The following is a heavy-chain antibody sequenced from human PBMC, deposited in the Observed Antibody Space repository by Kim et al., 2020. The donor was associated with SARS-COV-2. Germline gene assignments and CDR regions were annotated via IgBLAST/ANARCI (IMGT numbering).Heavy chain of an antibody. CDR2: IIPIFGTA. CDR1: GGTFSSYA. Sequence: SVKVSCKASGGTFSSYAISWVRQAPGQGLEWMGGIIPIFGTANYAQKFQGRVTITADESTSTAYMELSSLRSEDTAVYYCARGRYYGSGSYSPDRDKGGYYYYGMDVWGQGTTVTVSS. J-gene: IGHJ6*02. D-gene: IGHD3-10*01. V-gene: IGHV1-69*13. CDR3: ARGRYYGSGSYSPDRDKGGYYYYGMDV.